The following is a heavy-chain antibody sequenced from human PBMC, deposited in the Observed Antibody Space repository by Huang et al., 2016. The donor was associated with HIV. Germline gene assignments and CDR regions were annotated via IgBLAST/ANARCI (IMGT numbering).Heavy chain of an antibody. Sequence: QITLKESGPTLVKPTQTLTLTCTFSGFSLSTSGVGVGWIRQPPGKALAWLALIHWNNDKHYNSSLKSRLTITKDTSKNQVVLTMANVDPLDTATYDWARRAASGWQQEYFHLWGQGTLVTVSS. D-gene: IGHD6-19*01. J-gene: IGHJ1*01. V-gene: IGHV2-5*01. CDR3: ARRAASGWQQEYFHL. CDR1: GFSLSTSGVG. CDR2: IHWNNDK.